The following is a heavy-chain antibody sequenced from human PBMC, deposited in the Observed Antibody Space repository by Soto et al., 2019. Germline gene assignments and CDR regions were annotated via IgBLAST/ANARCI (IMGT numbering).Heavy chain of an antibody. J-gene: IGHJ6*03. D-gene: IGHD5-12*01. CDR1: GGSIGNFY. CDR2: AYYSGST. Sequence: SETLSLTCTVSGGSIGNFYWGWFRQPPGKGLEWIGYAYYSGSTNYRPSLTSRVTISLDTINNQFSLRLTSMTAADTAVYFCARVNSGYEAHRQYFYYIDVWAKGTTVTVCS. V-gene: IGHV4-59*01. CDR3: ARVNSGYEAHRQYFYYIDV.